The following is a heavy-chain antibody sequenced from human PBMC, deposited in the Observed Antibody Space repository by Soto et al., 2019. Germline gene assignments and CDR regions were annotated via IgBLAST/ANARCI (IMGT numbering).Heavy chain of an antibody. J-gene: IGHJ4*02. CDR1: GFTFSSYS. V-gene: IGHV3-48*01. CDR2: ISSSSSTI. Sequence: EVQLVESGGGVVQPGGSLRLSCAASGFTFSSYSMNWVRQAPGKGLEWVSYISSSSSTIYYADSVEGRFTISRDNANNPLYLQMNSLRARDTAVYYGASASSSWNGALRFDYWGQGTLVNVSS. CDR3: ASASSSWNGALRFDY. D-gene: IGHD6-13*01.